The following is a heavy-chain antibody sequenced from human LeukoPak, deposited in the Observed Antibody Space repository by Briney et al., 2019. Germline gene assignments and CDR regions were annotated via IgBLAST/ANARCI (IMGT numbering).Heavy chain of an antibody. CDR2: ISAYNGNT. Sequence: ASVKVSCKASGYTFTSFGFSWVRQAPGQGLEWMGWISAYNGNTNYAQNLQGRVTMTTDASTSTVYMELRSLRSDDTAMYYCGRWRESSNWPPGYLQYWGQGTLVIVSS. D-gene: IGHD4-11*01. V-gene: IGHV1-18*01. J-gene: IGHJ1*01. CDR1: GYTFTSFG. CDR3: GRWRESSNWPPGYLQY.